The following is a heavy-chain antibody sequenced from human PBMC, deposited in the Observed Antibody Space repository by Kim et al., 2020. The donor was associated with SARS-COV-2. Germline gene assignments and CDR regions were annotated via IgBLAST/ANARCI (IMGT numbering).Heavy chain of an antibody. CDR3: ARGILWFGEWTPPRDY. CDR2: INPSGGST. J-gene: IGHJ4*02. D-gene: IGHD3-10*01. CDR1: GYTFTSYY. V-gene: IGHV1-46*01. Sequence: ASVKVSCKASGYTFTSYYMHWVRQAPGQGLEWMGIINPSGGSTSYAQKFQGRVTMTRDTSTSTVYMELSSLRSEDTAVYYCARGILWFGEWTPPRDYWGQGTLVTVSS.